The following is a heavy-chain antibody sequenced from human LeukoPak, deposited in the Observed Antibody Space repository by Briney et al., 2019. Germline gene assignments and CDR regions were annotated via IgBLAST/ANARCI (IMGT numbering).Heavy chain of an antibody. CDR1: GFTVSSTY. V-gene: IGHV3-23*01. D-gene: IGHD3-22*01. CDR3: AKSSYYDSSGYYREYYFDY. CDR2: ISGGGGST. Sequence: PGGSLRLSCAASGFTVSSTYMSWVRQAPGKGLEWVSSISGGGGSTYYADSVKGRFTISRDNSKNTLYLQMNSLRAEDTAVYYCAKSSYYDSSGYYREYYFDYWGQGTLVTVSS. J-gene: IGHJ4*02.